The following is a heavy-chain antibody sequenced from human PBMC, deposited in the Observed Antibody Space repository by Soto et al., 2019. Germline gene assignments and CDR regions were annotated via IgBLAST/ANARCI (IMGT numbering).Heavy chain of an antibody. CDR1: GFTFSSDS. J-gene: IGHJ4*02. CDR3: ARAPVGPYYFDY. V-gene: IGHV3-21*01. D-gene: IGHD1-26*01. Sequence: PGGSLTLSCAASGFTFSSDSMNWVRQAPGKGLEWVSSISSSSSYIYYADSVKGRFTISRDNAKNSLYLQMNSLRAEETAVYYCARAPVGPYYFDYWGQGTLVTVSS. CDR2: ISSSSSYI.